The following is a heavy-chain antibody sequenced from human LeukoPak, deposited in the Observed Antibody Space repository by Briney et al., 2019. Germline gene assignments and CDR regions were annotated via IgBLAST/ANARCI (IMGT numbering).Heavy chain of an antibody. J-gene: IGHJ4*02. CDR1: GYSLSSGYY. CDR3: ARRTVRFLEWSYYFDY. CDR2: LYHSGST. V-gene: IGHV4-38-2*01. D-gene: IGHD3-3*01. Sequence: SETLSLTCAVSGYSLSSGYYWGWIRQPPGKALEWIGSLYHSGSTYYNPSLKSRVTISVDTSKNQFSLKLSSVTAPDTAVYYCARRTVRFLEWSYYFDYWGQGTLVTVSS.